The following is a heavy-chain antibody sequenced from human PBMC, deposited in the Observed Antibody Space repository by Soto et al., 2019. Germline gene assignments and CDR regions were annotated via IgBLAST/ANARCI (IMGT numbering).Heavy chain of an antibody. CDR2: INRDGSEK. J-gene: IGHJ4*02. Sequence: GGSLRLSCAASGFPFSTYAMSWVRQAPGKGLEWVANINRDGSEKYFVDSVKGRFTISRDDAKNSLYLQMHSLGPEDTAVYYCTTVDNPLFEYWGQGAL. V-gene: IGHV3-7*01. D-gene: IGHD1-1*01. CDR3: TTVDNPLFEY. CDR1: GFPFSTYA.